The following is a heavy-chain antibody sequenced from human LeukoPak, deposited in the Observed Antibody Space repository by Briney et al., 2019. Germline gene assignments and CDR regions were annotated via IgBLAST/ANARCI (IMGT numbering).Heavy chain of an antibody. CDR3: AREIRFSDWFDP. J-gene: IGHJ5*02. Sequence: PSETLSLTCAVYGGSFSGYYWSWIRQPPGKGLEWIGEINHSGSTNYNPSLKSRVTISVDTSKNQFSLKLSSVTAADTAVYYCAREIRFSDWFDPWGQGTLVTVSS. V-gene: IGHV4-34*01. D-gene: IGHD3-3*01. CDR1: GGSFSGYY. CDR2: INHSGST.